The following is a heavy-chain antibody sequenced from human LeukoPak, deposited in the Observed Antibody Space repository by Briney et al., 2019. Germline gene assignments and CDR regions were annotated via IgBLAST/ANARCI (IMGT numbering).Heavy chain of an antibody. J-gene: IGHJ4*02. D-gene: IGHD5-18*01. CDR3: ARIFGYSYGYNDY. CDR2: IYYSGST. CDR1: GGSISSRSHY. Sequence: PSETLSLTCTVSGGSISSRSHYWGWIRQPPGKGLEWIRSIYYSGSTYYNPALKSRVTISVDTSKNQFSLKLSSVTAADTAVYYCARIFGYSYGYNDYWGQGTLVTVSS. V-gene: IGHV4-39*01.